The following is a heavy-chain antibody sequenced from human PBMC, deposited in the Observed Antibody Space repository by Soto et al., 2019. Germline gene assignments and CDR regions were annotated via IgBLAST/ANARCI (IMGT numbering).Heavy chain of an antibody. D-gene: IGHD2-8*01. V-gene: IGHV3-33*01. J-gene: IGHJ4*02. CDR1: GFTFSSYG. Sequence: GGSLRLSCAASGFTFSSYGMHWVRQAPGKGLEWVAVIWYDGSNKYYADSVKGRFTISRDNSKNTLYLQMNSLRAEDTAVYYCAGVKPLMGGFDYWGQGTLVTVSS. CDR2: IWYDGSNK. CDR3: AGVKPLMGGFDY.